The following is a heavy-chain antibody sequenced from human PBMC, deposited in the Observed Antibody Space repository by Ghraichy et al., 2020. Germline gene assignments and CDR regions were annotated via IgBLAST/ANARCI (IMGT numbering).Heavy chain of an antibody. Sequence: GESLNISCAASGFTFSSYAMHWVRQAPDKGLEWVAVISYDGSNKYYADSVKGRFTISRDNSKNTLYLQMNSLRAEDTAVYYCARGLAVTTVDANSAVGYWGQGTLVTVSS. CDR1: GFTFSSYA. J-gene: IGHJ4*02. CDR3: ARGLAVTTVDANSAVGY. CDR2: ISYDGSNK. V-gene: IGHV3-30-3*01. D-gene: IGHD4-23*01.